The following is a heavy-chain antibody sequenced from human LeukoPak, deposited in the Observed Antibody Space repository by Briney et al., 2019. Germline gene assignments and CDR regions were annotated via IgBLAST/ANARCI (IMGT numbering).Heavy chain of an antibody. D-gene: IGHD1-26*01. V-gene: IGHV1-46*01. Sequence: ASVKVSCKASGDTFSSYYVHWVRQAPGQGLEWMGIMNPSGGSIRYAQKFQGRVTMTRDMSTSTVYMELSSLRSEDTAVYYCAKDYEPLVGVHRWGDWFDPWGQGTLVTVSS. CDR3: AKDYEPLVGVHRWGDWFDP. CDR2: MNPSGGSI. J-gene: IGHJ5*02. CDR1: GDTFSSYY.